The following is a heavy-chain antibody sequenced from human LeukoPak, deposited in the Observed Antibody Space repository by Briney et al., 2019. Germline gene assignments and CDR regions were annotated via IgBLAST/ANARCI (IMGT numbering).Heavy chain of an antibody. Sequence: GGSLRLSCAASGFTFSSYGMHWVRQAPGKGLEWVAVICYDGSNKYYADSVKGRFTISRDNSKNTLYLQMNSLRAEDTAVYYCARGFLDYDFWSGYYGMDVWGQGTTVTVSS. CDR1: GFTFSSYG. D-gene: IGHD3-3*01. CDR3: ARGFLDYDFWSGYYGMDV. J-gene: IGHJ6*02. CDR2: ICYDGSNK. V-gene: IGHV3-33*01.